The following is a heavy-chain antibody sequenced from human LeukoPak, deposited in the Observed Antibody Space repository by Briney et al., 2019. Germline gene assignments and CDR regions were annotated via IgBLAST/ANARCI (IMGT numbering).Heavy chain of an antibody. J-gene: IGHJ5*02. CDR2: IIPIFGTA. V-gene: IGHV1-69*05. Sequence: SVKVSCKASGGTFSSYAISWVRQAPGQGLEWMGGIIPIFGTANYAQKFRGRVTITTDESTSTAYMKLSSLRSEDTAVYYCAREEIAAAGKWFDPWGQGTLVTVSS. D-gene: IGHD6-13*01. CDR1: GGTFSSYA. CDR3: AREEIAAAGKWFDP.